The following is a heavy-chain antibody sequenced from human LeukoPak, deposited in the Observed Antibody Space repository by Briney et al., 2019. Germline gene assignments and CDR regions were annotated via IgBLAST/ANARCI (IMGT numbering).Heavy chain of an antibody. D-gene: IGHD3-10*01. V-gene: IGHV4-38-2*02. CDR3: ARAYYYGSGSYGLDY. J-gene: IGHJ4*02. CDR2: IYHRGNT. CDR1: GFSISTGYS. Sequence: PSETLSLTCSVSGFSISTGYSWGWIRQPPGKGLEWIGTIYHRGNTYFNPSLMSRVIISLDTSKNQFSLRLTSVTAADTAVYYCARAYYYGSGSYGLDYWGQGTLVTVSS.